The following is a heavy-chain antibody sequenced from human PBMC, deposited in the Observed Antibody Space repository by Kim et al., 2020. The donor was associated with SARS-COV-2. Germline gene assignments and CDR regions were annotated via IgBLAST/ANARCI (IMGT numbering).Heavy chain of an antibody. V-gene: IGHV3-30*07. CDR3: ARGDCSSTSCYLLDY. D-gene: IGHD2-2*01. J-gene: IGHJ4*02. Sequence: DPVKGRFTISRDNSKNTLYLQMNSLRAEDTAVYYCARGDCSSTSCYLLDYWGQGTLVTVSS.